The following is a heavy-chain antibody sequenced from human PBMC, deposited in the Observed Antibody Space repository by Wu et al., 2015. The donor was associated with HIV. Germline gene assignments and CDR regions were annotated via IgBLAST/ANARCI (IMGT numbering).Heavy chain of an antibody. CDR2: ISSYDGNT. Sequence: QVQLVQSETEVKKPGASVRVSCKTSGYTYTNYGISWLRQAPGQGLEWMGWISSYDGNTSYEQKFQGRVTMTTDSSTRTAYMELSSLRSEDTAVYYCARIRYDFGSGYYFGSYYFDYPWGQGNPG. V-gene: IGHV1-18*01. CDR1: GYTYTNYG. CDR3: ARIRYDFGSGYYFGSYYFDYP. J-gene: IGHJ4*02. D-gene: IGHD3-3*01.